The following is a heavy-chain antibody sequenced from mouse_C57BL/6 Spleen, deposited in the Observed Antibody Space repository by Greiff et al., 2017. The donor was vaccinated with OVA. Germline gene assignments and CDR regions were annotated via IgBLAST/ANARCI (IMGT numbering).Heavy chain of an antibody. CDR1: GFTFSDYG. D-gene: IGHD3-2*02. Sequence: EVQLVESGGGLVKPGGSLKLSCAASGFTFSDYGMHWVRQAPEKGLEWVAYISSGSSTIYYADTVKGRFTISRDNAKNTLFLQMSRLKSEDTATYYCARGGSSGPYYFYYSGQGTTRTVSS. CDR2: ISSGSSTI. CDR3: ARGGSSGPYYFYY. J-gene: IGHJ2*01. V-gene: IGHV5-17*03.